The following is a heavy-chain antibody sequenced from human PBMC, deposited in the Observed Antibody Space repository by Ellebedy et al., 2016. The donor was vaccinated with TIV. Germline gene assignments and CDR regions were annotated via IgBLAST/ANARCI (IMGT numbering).Heavy chain of an antibody. CDR2: IYSGGGT. CDR1: GFSVSGHF. V-gene: IGHV3-66*01. CDR3: ARDPGGGGAYGDNWFDP. D-gene: IGHD4-17*01. Sequence: GGSLRLSCAVSGFSVSGHFMSWVRQAPGKGLEWVSIIYSGGGTNYTDSVRGRFTISRDGSKNTLSLQMNSLRAEDTAVYYCARDPGGGGAYGDNWFDPWGRGTLVTVSS. J-gene: IGHJ5*02.